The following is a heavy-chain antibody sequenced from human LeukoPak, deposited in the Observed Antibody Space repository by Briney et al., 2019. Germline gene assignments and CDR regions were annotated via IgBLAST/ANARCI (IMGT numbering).Heavy chain of an antibody. J-gene: IGHJ4*02. D-gene: IGHD2-2*01. Sequence: GRSLRLSCAASGFTFSSYAMHWVRQAPGKGLEWVAVISYDGSNKYYADSVKGRFTISRDNSKNTLYLQMNSLRAEDTAVYYCARGWSIVVVPAAPLDYWGQGTLVTVSS. V-gene: IGHV3-30*01. CDR1: GFTFSSYA. CDR3: ARGWSIVVVPAAPLDY. CDR2: ISYDGSNK.